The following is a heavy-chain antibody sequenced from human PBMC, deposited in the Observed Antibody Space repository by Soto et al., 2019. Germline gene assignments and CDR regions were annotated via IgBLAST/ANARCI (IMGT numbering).Heavy chain of an antibody. V-gene: IGHV3-23*01. CDR1: GFTFSSYA. CDR2: ISGSGGST. Sequence: VQLLESGGGLVQPGGSLRLSCAASGFTFSSYAMSWVRQAPGKGLEWVSAISGSGGSTYYADSVKGRFTISRDNSKNTLYLQMNSLRAEDTAVYYCAKASYYDILTGYSIDYWGQGTLVTVSS. J-gene: IGHJ4*02. D-gene: IGHD3-9*01. CDR3: AKASYYDILTGYSIDY.